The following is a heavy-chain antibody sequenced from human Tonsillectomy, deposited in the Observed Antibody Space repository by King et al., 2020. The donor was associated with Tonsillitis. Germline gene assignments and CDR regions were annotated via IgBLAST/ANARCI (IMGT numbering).Heavy chain of an antibody. CDR2: IYYSGDT. J-gene: IGHJ5*02. CDR1: GGSIISGAYY. D-gene: IGHD1/OR15-1a*01. V-gene: IGHV4-31*03. Sequence: VQLQESGPGLVKPSQTLSLTCTVSGGSIISGAYYWSWIRQRPGEDLEWIGYIYYSGDTYYNPSLKSRVTISVDTSKNQFSLNLSSVTAADTAVYYSAKTNPIEDWFDPWGQGTLVTVSS. CDR3: AKTNPIEDWFDP.